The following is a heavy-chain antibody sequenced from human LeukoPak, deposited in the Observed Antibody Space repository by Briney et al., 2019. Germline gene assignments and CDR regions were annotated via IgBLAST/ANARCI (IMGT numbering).Heavy chain of an antibody. Sequence: ASVKVSCKGSGYTFTNYAVHWVRQAPGQRLEWLGWINPGNGDPKYSQNFQGRVTVTSDTSAATAYVELNSLTSEDTAVYYCARSYYDSSGYYYLGDFDYWGQGTLVTVSS. J-gene: IGHJ4*02. V-gene: IGHV1-3*01. CDR2: INPGNGDP. CDR1: GYTFTNYA. D-gene: IGHD3-22*01. CDR3: ARSYYDSSGYYYLGDFDY.